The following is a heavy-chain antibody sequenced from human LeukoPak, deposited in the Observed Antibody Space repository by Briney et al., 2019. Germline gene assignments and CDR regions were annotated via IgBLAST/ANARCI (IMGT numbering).Heavy chain of an antibody. V-gene: IGHV1-8*03. D-gene: IGHD5-12*01. CDR3: ARGRSTGYPYYFEY. CDR2: MNPNSGST. Sequence: ASVKVSCKASGYTFTSYDINWVRQATGQGLEGMGWMNPNSGSTGYAQKFQGRVTITRNTSISTAYTELSGLRSEDTAVYYCARGRSTGYPYYFEYWGQGTLVTVSS. CDR1: GYTFTSYD. J-gene: IGHJ4*02.